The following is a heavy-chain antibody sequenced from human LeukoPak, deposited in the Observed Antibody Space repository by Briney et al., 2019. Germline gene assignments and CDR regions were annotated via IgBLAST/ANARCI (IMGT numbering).Heavy chain of an antibody. CDR2: IYSGGST. D-gene: IGHD6-13*01. CDR3: AKGRRHSSSWYGPDAFDI. Sequence: PGGSLRLSCAASGFTVSSNYMSWVRQAPGKGLEWVSVIYSGGSTYYADSVKGRFTISRDNSKNTLYLQMNSLRAEDTAVYYCAKGRRHSSSWYGPDAFDIWGQGTMVTVSS. J-gene: IGHJ3*02. CDR1: GFTVSSNY. V-gene: IGHV3-53*01.